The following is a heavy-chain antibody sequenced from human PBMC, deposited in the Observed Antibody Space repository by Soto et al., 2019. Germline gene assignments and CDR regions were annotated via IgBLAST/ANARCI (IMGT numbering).Heavy chain of an antibody. D-gene: IGHD2-8*01. V-gene: IGHV3-7*05. CDR1: GFTFSGYW. Sequence: EVQLVESGGGLVQPGGSLRLSCAASGFTFSGYWMTWVRQAPGKGLEWVANIRQDGAQIDYVDSVKGRFTISRDNAKNSLYLQMNGLRAEDTAVYYCARWTVSANNWFDPWGQGTLVTVSS. CDR3: ARWTVSANNWFDP. J-gene: IGHJ5*02. CDR2: IRQDGAQI.